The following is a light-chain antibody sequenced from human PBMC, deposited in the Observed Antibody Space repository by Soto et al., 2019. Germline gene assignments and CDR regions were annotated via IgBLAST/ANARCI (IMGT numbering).Light chain of an antibody. CDR2: AAS. Sequence: DIQMTQSPSSLSASVGDRVTITCRASQSISSYLNWYQQKPGKAPKLLIYAASSLQSGVPSRFSGSGSGTDFTLTINSLQPEDFATYYCQQSYSAPRPFGQRTKADIK. V-gene: IGKV1-39*01. CDR1: QSISSY. CDR3: QQSYSAPRP. J-gene: IGKJ1*01.